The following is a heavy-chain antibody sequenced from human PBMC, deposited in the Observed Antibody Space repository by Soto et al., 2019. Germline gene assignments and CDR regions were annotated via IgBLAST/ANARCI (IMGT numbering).Heavy chain of an antibody. Sequence: SETLSLTCTVSGGSISSGGYYWSWIRQHPGKGLEWIGYIYYSGSTYYNPSLKSRVTISVDTSKNQFSLKLSSVTAADTAVYYCARGPERRVVAATDHYYYYMDVWGKGTTVTVSS. CDR1: GGSISSGGYY. V-gene: IGHV4-31*03. CDR2: IYYSGST. J-gene: IGHJ6*03. CDR3: ARGPERRVVAATDHYYYYMDV. D-gene: IGHD2-15*01.